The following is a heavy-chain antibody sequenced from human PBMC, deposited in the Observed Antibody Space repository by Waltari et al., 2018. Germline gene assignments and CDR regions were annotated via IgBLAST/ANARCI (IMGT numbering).Heavy chain of an antibody. J-gene: IGHJ5*02. CDR3: ARRPGLGSYWFDP. CDR2: IIPIFGTA. D-gene: IGHD2-2*01. V-gene: IGHV1-69*05. Sequence: QVQLVQSGAEVKKPGSSVKVSCKASGATFSSYAISWVRRAPGQGLEWMVGIIPIFGTANYAQKFQGRVTITTDESTSTAYMELSSLRSEDTAVYYCARRPGLGSYWFDPWGQGTLVTVSS. CDR1: GATFSSYA.